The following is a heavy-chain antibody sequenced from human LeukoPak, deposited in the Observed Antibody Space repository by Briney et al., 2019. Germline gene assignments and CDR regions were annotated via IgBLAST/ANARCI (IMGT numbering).Heavy chain of an antibody. D-gene: IGHD2-2*01. Sequence: ASVKVSCKASGYTLTSYGISWVRQAPGQGLEWMGWISAYNGNTNYAQKLQGRVTMTTDTSTSTAYMELRSLRSDDAAVYYCARDGGDIVVVPAAQDFDYWGQGTLVTVSS. V-gene: IGHV1-18*01. J-gene: IGHJ4*02. CDR3: ARDGGDIVVVPAAQDFDY. CDR2: ISAYNGNT. CDR1: GYTLTSYG.